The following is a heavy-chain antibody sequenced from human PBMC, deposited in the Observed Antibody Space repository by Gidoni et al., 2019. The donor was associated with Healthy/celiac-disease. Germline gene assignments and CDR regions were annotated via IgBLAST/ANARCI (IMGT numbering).Heavy chain of an antibody. D-gene: IGHD6-19*01. CDR3: ARGLRSRRIAVAGTDWYFDL. CDR2: INHSGST. J-gene: IGHJ2*01. V-gene: IGHV4-34*01. Sequence: LTCAVYGGSFSGYYWSWIRQPPGKGLEWIGEINHSGSTNYNPSLKSRVTISVDTSKNQFSLKLSSVTAADTAVYYCARGLRSRRIAVAGTDWYFDLWGRGTLVTVSS. CDR1: GGSFSGYY.